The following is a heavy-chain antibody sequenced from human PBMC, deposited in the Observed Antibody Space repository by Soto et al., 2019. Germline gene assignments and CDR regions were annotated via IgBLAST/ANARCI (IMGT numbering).Heavy chain of an antibody. CDR1: GYTFTSYD. CDR2: MNPNSGNT. CDR3: ARVLATGGDDAFDI. J-gene: IGHJ3*02. Sequence: ASVKVSCKASGYTFTSYDINWVRQATGQGLEWMGWMNPNSGNTGYAQKFQGRVTMTRNTSISTAYMELSSLRSEDTAVYYCARVLATGGDDAFDIWGQGTMVTVSS. V-gene: IGHV1-8*01. D-gene: IGHD3-3*02.